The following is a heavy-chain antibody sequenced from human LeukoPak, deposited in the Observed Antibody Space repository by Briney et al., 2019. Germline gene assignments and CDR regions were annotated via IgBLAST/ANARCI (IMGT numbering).Heavy chain of an antibody. CDR1: GYTFTSYD. D-gene: IGHD3-22*01. Sequence: ASVKVSCKASGYTFTSYDINWVRQATGQGLEWMGWMSPNSGDTGYAQKFQGRVTMTRDTSTSTVYMELSSLRSEDTAVYYCARDRYYYDSSGYLYYYYGMDVWGQGTTVTVSS. J-gene: IGHJ6*02. CDR3: ARDRYYYDSSGYLYYYYGMDV. CDR2: MSPNSGDT. V-gene: IGHV1-8*01.